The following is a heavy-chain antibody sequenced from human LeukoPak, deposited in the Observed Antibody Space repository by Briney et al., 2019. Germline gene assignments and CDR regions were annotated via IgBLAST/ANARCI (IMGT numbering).Heavy chain of an antibody. CDR2: IQSTGST. J-gene: IGHJ5*02. Sequence: SETLSLTCTVSGDSISSESYFWSWIRQPAGKGLEWIGRIQSTGSTNYNPSLKSRVTISRDTSKNQFSLKVTSVTAADTAVYYCTKGAGPPWFDPWGQGTLVTVSS. D-gene: IGHD6-19*01. V-gene: IGHV4-61*02. CDR1: GDSISSESYF. CDR3: TKGAGPPWFDP.